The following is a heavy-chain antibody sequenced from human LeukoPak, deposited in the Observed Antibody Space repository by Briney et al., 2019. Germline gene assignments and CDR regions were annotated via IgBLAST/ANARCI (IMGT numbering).Heavy chain of an antibody. CDR2: ISAYNGNT. J-gene: IGHJ4*02. Sequence: AASVKVSCKASAYTFISYGINWVRQAPGQGLEWMGWISAYNGNTNYAQKLQGRVTMTAETFTSTAYMELRSLRSDDTAVYYCARDNGYSGYAFDYWGQGTQVTVSS. D-gene: IGHD5-12*01. V-gene: IGHV1-18*01. CDR1: AYTFISYG. CDR3: ARDNGYSGYAFDY.